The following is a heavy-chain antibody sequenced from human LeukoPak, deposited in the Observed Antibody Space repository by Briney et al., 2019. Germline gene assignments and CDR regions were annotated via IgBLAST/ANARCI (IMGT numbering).Heavy chain of an antibody. CDR2: ISSSSSYI. CDR1: GFTLSNAW. Sequence: GGSLRLSCAASGFTLSNAWMHWVRQAPGKGPVWVSSISSSSSYIYYADSVKGRFTISRDNAKNSLYLQMNSLRAEDTAVYYCARDQYDFWSGYTTGMDVWGQGTTVTVSS. CDR3: ARDQYDFWSGYTTGMDV. V-gene: IGHV3-21*01. J-gene: IGHJ6*02. D-gene: IGHD3-3*01.